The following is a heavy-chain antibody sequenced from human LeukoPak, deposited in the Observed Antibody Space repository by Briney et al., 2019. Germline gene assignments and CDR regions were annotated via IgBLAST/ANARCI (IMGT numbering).Heavy chain of an antibody. CDR1: GYTFTSYG. CDR2: ISAYNGNT. J-gene: IGHJ4*02. V-gene: IGHV1-18*04. D-gene: IGHD3-10*01. CDR3: ARDLLLWFGELPTFGY. Sequence: GASVKVSCKASGYTFTSYGISWVRQAAGQGLEWMGWISAYNGNTNYVQRRKGRVTMTTDTSASTAYMGLRSLRSDDTAVYYCARDLLLWFGELPTFGYWGQGTLVTVSS.